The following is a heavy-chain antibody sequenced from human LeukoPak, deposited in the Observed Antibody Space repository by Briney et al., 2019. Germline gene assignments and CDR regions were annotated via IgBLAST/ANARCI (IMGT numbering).Heavy chain of an antibody. CDR2: TYFRSKWYN. V-gene: IGHV6-1*01. CDR1: GDSVSINSAT. J-gene: IGHJ6*02. CDR3: ARGLLVGHPYYCAMDV. D-gene: IGHD2-8*02. Sequence: SQTLSLTFAISGDSVSINSATWTWIRQSPSRGLEWLGGTYFRSKWYNDSAESVKSRISINPDTSKNQFSLKLSSVTPEDTAVYYCARGLLVGHPYYCAMDVWGQGTTVSVSS.